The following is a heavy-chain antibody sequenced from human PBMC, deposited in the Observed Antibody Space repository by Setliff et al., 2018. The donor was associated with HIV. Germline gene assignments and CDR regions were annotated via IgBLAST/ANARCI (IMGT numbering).Heavy chain of an antibody. CDR1: GVSLTSSNYL. J-gene: IGHJ6*03. D-gene: IGHD4-4*01. Sequence: SETLSLTCAVSGVSLTSSNYLWGWIRQPPGKGLEWIADIYYSGSTYYNPSLKSRVTISVDTSKNQFSLKLSSVTAADTAVYYCARPVVDYRYYYYMDVWGKGTTVTVSS. CDR2: IYYSGST. CDR3: ARPVVDYRYYYYMDV. V-gene: IGHV4-39*01.